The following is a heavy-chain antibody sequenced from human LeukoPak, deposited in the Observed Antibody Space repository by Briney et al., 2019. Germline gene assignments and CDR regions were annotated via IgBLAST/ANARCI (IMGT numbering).Heavy chain of an antibody. V-gene: IGHV4-34*01. D-gene: IGHD3-10*01. Sequence: SSETLSLTCAVYGGSFSGYYWSWIRQSPGKGLEWIGEINHSGSTNYHPSLKSRVTISVDTSKNQFSLKLSSVTAADTAVYYCAGGGSAYYYGSGSYYLNNWFDPWGQGTLVTVSS. J-gene: IGHJ5*02. CDR3: AGGGSAYYYGSGSYYLNNWFDP. CDR2: INHSGST. CDR1: GGSFSGYY.